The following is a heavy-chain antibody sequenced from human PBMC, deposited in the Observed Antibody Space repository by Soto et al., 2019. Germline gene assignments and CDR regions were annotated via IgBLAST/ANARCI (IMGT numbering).Heavy chain of an antibody. CDR2: ILSNDEE. Sequence: QVTLKESGPVLVKPTETLTLTCTVSGFSLSDADVGVAWIRQPPGKALEWLAHILSNDEEVFSSSLRTRLTISKVTSRSQVVLTMSNMEPVDTATYYCARIRGYCSGGSCYFYYFAMDVWGQGTTVTVS. CDR1: GFSLSDADVG. D-gene: IGHD2-15*01. J-gene: IGHJ6*02. V-gene: IGHV2-26*01. CDR3: ARIRGYCSGGSCYFYYFAMDV.